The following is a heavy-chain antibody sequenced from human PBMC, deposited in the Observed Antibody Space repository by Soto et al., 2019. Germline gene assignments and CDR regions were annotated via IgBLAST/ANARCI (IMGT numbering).Heavy chain of an antibody. Sequence: GESLKISCAASGFIFSNHAMSWVRQVPGKGLEWVSGISAGGNLIYYADSVRGRFTMSRDNSKNMLYLQMNGLRAEDTAVYFCAKRQGIGAAAKNFDFWGQGARVTVSS. CDR1: GFIFSNHA. V-gene: IGHV3-23*01. J-gene: IGHJ4*02. CDR2: ISAGGNLI. CDR3: AKRQGIGAAAKNFDF. D-gene: IGHD6-13*01.